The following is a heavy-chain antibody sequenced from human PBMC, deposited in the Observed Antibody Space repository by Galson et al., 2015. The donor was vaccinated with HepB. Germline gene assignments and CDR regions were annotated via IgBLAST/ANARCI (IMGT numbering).Heavy chain of an antibody. CDR2: ISAYNGNT. D-gene: IGHD3-3*01. CDR1: GYTFTSYG. Sequence: SVKVSCKASGYTFTSYGISWVRQAPGQGLEWMGWISAYNGNTNYAQKLQGRVTMTTDTSTSTAYMELRSLRSDDTAVYYCARGYYDFWSGYLLPIDYWGQGTLVTVSS. CDR3: ARGYYDFWSGYLLPIDY. V-gene: IGHV1-18*01. J-gene: IGHJ4*02.